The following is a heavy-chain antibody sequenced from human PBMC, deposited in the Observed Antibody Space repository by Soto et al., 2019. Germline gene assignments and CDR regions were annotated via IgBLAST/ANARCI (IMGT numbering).Heavy chain of an antibody. J-gene: IGHJ4*02. D-gene: IGHD2-8*01. CDR3: AKEMGHIVLMVYAIWDY. Sequence: GGSLRLSCAASGFTFSSYAMSWVRQAPGKGLEWVSAISGSGGSTYYADSVKGRFTISRDNSKNTLYLQMNSLRAEDTAVYYCAKEMGHIVLMVYAIWDYWGQGTLVTVSS. V-gene: IGHV3-23*01. CDR2: ISGSGGST. CDR1: GFTFSSYA.